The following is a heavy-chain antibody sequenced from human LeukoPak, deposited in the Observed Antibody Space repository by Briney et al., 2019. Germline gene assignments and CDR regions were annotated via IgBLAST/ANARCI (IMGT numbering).Heavy chain of an antibody. D-gene: IGHD3-10*01. J-gene: IGHJ4*02. Sequence: SETLSLTCTVSGGSINGYYWSWIRQPPGKGLEWIGYIYYRGSTNYNPSLKSRVTISVDRSKNQFSLNLISVTAADTAVYYCARHYASGTYPLDYWGQGALVTVSS. CDR1: GGSINGYY. CDR2: IYYRGST. V-gene: IGHV4-59*08. CDR3: ARHYASGTYPLDY.